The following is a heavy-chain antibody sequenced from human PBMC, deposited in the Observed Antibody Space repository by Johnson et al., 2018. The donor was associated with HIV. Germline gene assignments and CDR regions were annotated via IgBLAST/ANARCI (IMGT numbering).Heavy chain of an antibody. D-gene: IGHD6-6*01. CDR1: GFTFSSYG. J-gene: IGHJ3*02. CDR2: ISFDGSNK. CDR3: VREGYSSSSDAFDS. Sequence: QVQLVESGGGVVQPGGSLRLSCAASGFTFSSYGMHWVRQAPGKGLEWVAFISFDGSNKYFGDSVEGRFDISRENSKNSHYLHMNSLRPEEAAIYYCVREGYSSSSDAFDSWGQGTMVTVSS. V-gene: IGHV3-30*03.